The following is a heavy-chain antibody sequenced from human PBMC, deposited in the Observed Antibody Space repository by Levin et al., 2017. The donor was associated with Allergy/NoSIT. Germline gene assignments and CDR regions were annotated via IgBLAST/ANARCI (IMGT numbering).Heavy chain of an antibody. D-gene: IGHD3-3*01. CDR1: GFPFTSYR. J-gene: IGHJ4*02. CDR2: ISPSSSHI. Sequence: SCAASGFPFTSYRMNWVRQAPGKGLEWVSSISPSSSHIYYADSMKGRFTISRDNAKNSLYLQMDSLRTEDTAVYYCARDRGFGDYDFYYWGQGTLVMVSS. CDR3: ARDRGFGDYDFYY. V-gene: IGHV3-21*01.